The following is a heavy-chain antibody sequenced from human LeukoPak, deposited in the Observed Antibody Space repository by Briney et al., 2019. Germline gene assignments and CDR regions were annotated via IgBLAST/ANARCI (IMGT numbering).Heavy chain of an antibody. D-gene: IGHD6-6*01. V-gene: IGHV3-11*04. CDR3: ARDLTGPLPYSSSLD. CDR2: ISSSGSTI. CDR1: GFTFSHAW. J-gene: IGHJ4*02. Sequence: PGGSLRLSCAASGFTFSHAWMNWVRQAPGKGLEWVSYISSSGSTIYYADSMKGRFTISRGNAKNSLYLQMNSLRAEDTAVYYCARDLTGPLPYSSSLDWGQGTLVTVSS.